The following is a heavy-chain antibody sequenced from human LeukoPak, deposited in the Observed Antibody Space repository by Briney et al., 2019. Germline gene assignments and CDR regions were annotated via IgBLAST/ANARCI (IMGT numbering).Heavy chain of an antibody. CDR1: GFTFDDYA. V-gene: IGHV3-9*01. Sequence: PGGSLRLSCAASGFTFDDYAMHWVRQAPGKGLEWVSGISWNSGSIGYADSVKGRFTISRDNAKNSLYLQMNSLRAEDTALYYCAKGARPAAPYYYYYYMDVWGKGTTVTVSS. D-gene: IGHD2-2*01. J-gene: IGHJ6*03. CDR3: AKGARPAAPYYYYYYMDV. CDR2: ISWNSGSI.